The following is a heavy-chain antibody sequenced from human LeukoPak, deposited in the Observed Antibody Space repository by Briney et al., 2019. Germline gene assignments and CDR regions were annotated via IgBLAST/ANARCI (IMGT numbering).Heavy chain of an antibody. CDR3: AKVGYSSSWYYFDY. Sequence: GGSLRLSCAASGFTFSSYGMHWVRQARGKGLEWVAVISYDGSNKYYADSVKGRFTISRDNSKNTLYLQMNSLRAEDTAVYYCAKVGYSSSWYYFDYWDQGTLATVAS. D-gene: IGHD6-13*01. V-gene: IGHV3-30*18. J-gene: IGHJ4*02. CDR2: ISYDGSNK. CDR1: GFTFSSYG.